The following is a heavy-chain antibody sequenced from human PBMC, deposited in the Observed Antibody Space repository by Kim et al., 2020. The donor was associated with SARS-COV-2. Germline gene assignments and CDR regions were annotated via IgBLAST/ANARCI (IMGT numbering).Heavy chain of an antibody. CDR2: IYYSGST. D-gene: IGHD6-13*01. CDR3: ARDRSPQLAYDY. Sequence: SETLSLTCTVSGGSVSSGSYYWSWIRQPPGKGLEWIGYIYYSGSTNYNPSLKSRVTISVDTSKNQFSLKLSSVTAADTAVYYCARDRSPQLAYDYWGQGTLVNVSS. CDR1: GGSVSSGSYY. J-gene: IGHJ4*02. V-gene: IGHV4-61*01.